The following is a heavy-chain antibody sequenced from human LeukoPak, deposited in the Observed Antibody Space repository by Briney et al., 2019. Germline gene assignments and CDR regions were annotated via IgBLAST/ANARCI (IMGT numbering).Heavy chain of an antibody. D-gene: IGHD1-26*01. CDR3: ARDLSGSYLYYYYGMDV. CDR2: INHSGST. CDR1: GGSFSGYY. J-gene: IGHJ6*02. Sequence: SETLSLTCAVYGGSFSGYYWSWIRQPPGKGLEWIGEINHSGSTNYNPSLKSRVTISVDTSKNQFSLKLSSVTAADTAVYYCARDLSGSYLYYYYGMDVWGQGTTVTVSS. V-gene: IGHV4-34*01.